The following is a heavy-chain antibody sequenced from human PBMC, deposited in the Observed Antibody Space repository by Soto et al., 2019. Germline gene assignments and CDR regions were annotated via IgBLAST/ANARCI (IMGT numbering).Heavy chain of an antibody. CDR3: VKTQRNDILTGPCGV. CDR2: ISSNGGST. D-gene: IGHD3-9*01. CDR1: GFTFSSYA. V-gene: IGHV3-64D*06. J-gene: IGHJ6*02. Sequence: GGSLRLSCSASGFTFSSYAMHWVRQAPGKGLEYVPAISSNGGSTYYADSVKGRFTISRDNSKNTLYLQMSRLRAEDTAVYYCVKTQRNDILTGPCGVWGQGTTVTVSS.